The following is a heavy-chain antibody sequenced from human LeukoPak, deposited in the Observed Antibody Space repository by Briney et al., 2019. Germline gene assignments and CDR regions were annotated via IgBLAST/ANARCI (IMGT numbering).Heavy chain of an antibody. V-gene: IGHV1-69*01. J-gene: IGHJ4*02. CDR3: ARDYSGSYGLDY. D-gene: IGHD1-26*01. CDR2: IIPIFGTA. CDR1: GGTFSSYA. Sequence: SVKVSCKXSGGTFSSYAISWVRQAPGQGLEWMGGIIPIFGTANYAQKFQGRVTITADESTSTAYMELSSLRSEDTAVYYCARDYSGSYGLDYWGQGTLVTVSS.